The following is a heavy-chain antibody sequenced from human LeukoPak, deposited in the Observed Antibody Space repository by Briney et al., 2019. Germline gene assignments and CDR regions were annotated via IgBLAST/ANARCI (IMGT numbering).Heavy chain of an antibody. V-gene: IGHV1-2*02. D-gene: IGHD3-22*01. CDR1: GYTFTGYY. CDR2: INPNSGGT. Sequence: ASVKVSCKAPGYTFTGYYMHWVRQAPGQGLEWMGWINPNSGGTNYAQKFQGRVTMTRDTSISTAYMELSRLRSDDTAVYYCARERKGYYDSSGYYGLTFDYWGQGTLVTVSS. CDR3: ARERKGYYDSSGYYGLTFDY. J-gene: IGHJ4*02.